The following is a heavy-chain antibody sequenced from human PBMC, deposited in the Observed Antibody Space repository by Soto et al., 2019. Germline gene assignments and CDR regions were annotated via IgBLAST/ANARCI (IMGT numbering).Heavy chain of an antibody. CDR2: ISSSSSTI. CDR3: ARPEYSSSSYGMDV. Sequence: EVQLVESGGGLVQPGGSPRLSCAASGFTFSSYSMNRVRQAPGKGLEWVSYISSSSSTIYYADSVKGRFTISRDNAKNSLYLQMNSLRDEDTAVYYCARPEYSSSSYGMDVWGQGTTVTVSS. D-gene: IGHD6-6*01. CDR1: GFTFSSYS. V-gene: IGHV3-48*02. J-gene: IGHJ6*02.